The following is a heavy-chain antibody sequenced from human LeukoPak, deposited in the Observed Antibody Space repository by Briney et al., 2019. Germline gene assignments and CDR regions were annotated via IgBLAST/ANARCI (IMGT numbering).Heavy chain of an antibody. Sequence: PGGSLRLSCAASGFTFSNYSLTWVRQAPGEGLEWVSCLSASGVRTYYADSVKGRFTISRDNSENTLYLQMNSLRVDDTAVYYCAKAESDSYGYPNYFDYWGQGILVTVSS. J-gene: IGHJ4*02. CDR3: AKAESDSYGYPNYFDY. CDR1: GFTFSNYS. V-gene: IGHV3-23*01. D-gene: IGHD5-18*01. CDR2: LSASGVRT.